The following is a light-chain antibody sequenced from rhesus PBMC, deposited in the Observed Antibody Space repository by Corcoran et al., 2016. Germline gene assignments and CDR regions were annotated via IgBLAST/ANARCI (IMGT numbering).Light chain of an antibody. CDR3: SSYAPSSTFI. CDR1: SSDIGDYNR. J-gene: IGLJ1*01. Sequence: QAALTQSPSVSGSPGQSVTISCTGTSSDIGDYNRVAWYQQHLGKAPKLMIYEVTKRPSGVSNRFSGSKSGNTASLTISGLQPEDEADYYCSSYAPSSTFIFGPGTRLTVL. CDR2: EVT. V-gene: IGLV2-13*02.